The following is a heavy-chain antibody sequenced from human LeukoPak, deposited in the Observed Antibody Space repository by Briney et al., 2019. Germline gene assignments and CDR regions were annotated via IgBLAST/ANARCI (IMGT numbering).Heavy chain of an antibody. CDR1: GGSFSGYY. J-gene: IGHJ4*02. D-gene: IGHD3-16*02. CDR3: ARAGNYDYVWGSYRYLDY. CDR2: INHSGST. Sequence: PSETLSLTCAVYGGSFSGYYWSWIRQPPGKGLEWIGEINHSGSTNYNPSLKSRVTISVDTSKNQFSLKLSSVTAADTAVYYCARAGNYDYVWGSYRYLDYWGQGTLVTVSS. V-gene: IGHV4-34*01.